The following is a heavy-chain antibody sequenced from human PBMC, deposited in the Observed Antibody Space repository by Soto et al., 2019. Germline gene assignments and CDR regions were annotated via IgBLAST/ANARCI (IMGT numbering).Heavy chain of an antibody. J-gene: IGHJ6*02. Sequence: SLKISCKGSGYSFTSYWISWVRQMPGKGLEWMGRIVPSDSYTNYSPSFHGHVTISGDKSINTAYLQWSSLKASDSAMYYCARHMSADWRYGMDVWGQGTTVTVSS. CDR1: GYSFTSYW. CDR2: IVPSDSYT. V-gene: IGHV5-10-1*01. CDR3: ARHMSADWRYGMDV. D-gene: IGHD3-9*01.